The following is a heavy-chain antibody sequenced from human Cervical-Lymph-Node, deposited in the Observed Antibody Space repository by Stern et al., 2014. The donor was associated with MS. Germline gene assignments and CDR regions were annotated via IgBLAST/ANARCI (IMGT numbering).Heavy chain of an antibody. J-gene: IGHJ6*02. CDR1: GDTFSRHA. D-gene: IGHD1-14*01. CDR3: ARDSRGTVTTAVGFYYGMDV. CDR2: VMPMFGTR. Sequence: QLVQSGAEVKKPGSSVKVSCKTSGDTFSRHAISWLRQAPGQGLEWMGGVMPMFGTRNYAQQFQGRITVTVDESTSTVYLELSSLRSEDTAVYYCARDSRGTVTTAVGFYYGMDVWGQGTTVTVSS. V-gene: IGHV1-69*01.